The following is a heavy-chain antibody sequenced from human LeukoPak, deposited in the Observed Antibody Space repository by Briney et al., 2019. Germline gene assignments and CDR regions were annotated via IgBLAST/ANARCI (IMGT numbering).Heavy chain of an antibody. CDR3: ARDIVGATTSLYNWFDP. Sequence: SVTVSCKASGGTFSSYAISWVRQAPGQGLEWMGGIIPIFGTANYAQKFQGRVTITADESTSTAYMELSSLRSEDTAVYYCARDIVGATTSLYNWFDPWGQGTQVTVSS. CDR1: GGTFSSYA. CDR2: IIPIFGTA. J-gene: IGHJ5*02. D-gene: IGHD1-26*01. V-gene: IGHV1-69*13.